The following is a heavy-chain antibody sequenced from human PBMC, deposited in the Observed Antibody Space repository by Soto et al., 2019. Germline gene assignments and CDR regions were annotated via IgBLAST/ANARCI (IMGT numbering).Heavy chain of an antibody. V-gene: IGHV4-59*12. Sequence: SETLSLTCAVSGGSIISYYWSWIRQPPGKGLEWIGYIYDSGSTSYNPSLKSRVTISVDRSKNQFSLKLSSVTAADTAVYYCAGAPAPWGEGTLVTVSS. CDR3: AGAPAP. CDR2: IYDSGST. CDR1: GGSIISYY. D-gene: IGHD3-10*01. J-gene: IGHJ5*02.